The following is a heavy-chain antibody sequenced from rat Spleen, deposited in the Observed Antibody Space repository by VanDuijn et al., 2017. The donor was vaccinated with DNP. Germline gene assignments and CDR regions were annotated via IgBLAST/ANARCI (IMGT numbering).Heavy chain of an antibody. CDR2: INYSGST. CDR3: AREEAYYGYDYFDY. CDR1: GYSITSNY. D-gene: IGHD1-6*01. V-gene: IGHV3-1*01. J-gene: IGHJ2*01. Sequence: EVQLQESGSGLVKPSQSLSLTCSVTGYSITSNYWAWIRKFPGNKMEWIGYINYSGSTGYNPSLKSRISISRDTSKNQVFLQLNSVTAEDTATYYCAREEAYYGYDYFDYWGQGVMVTVSS.